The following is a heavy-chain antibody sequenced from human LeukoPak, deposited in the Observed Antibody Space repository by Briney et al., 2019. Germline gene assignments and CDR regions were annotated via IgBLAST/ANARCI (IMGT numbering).Heavy chain of an antibody. J-gene: IGHJ4*02. CDR2: IKSKTDGGTT. V-gene: IGHV3-15*07. CDR1: SFTFSNAW. D-gene: IGHD6-6*01. Sequence: GGSLRLSCAASSFTFSNAWMNWVRQAPGKGLEWVGRIKSKTDGGTTDYAAPVKGRFTISRDNSKNMLYLQMNSLRAEDTAVYYCAKWKYSNSGIDDYWGQGTLVTVSS. CDR3: AKWKYSNSGIDDY.